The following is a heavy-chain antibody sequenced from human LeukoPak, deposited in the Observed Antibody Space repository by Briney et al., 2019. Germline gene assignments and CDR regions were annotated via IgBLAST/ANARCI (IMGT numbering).Heavy chain of an antibody. J-gene: IGHJ3*01. Sequence: PGGSLRLSCVASGFTFSNYAVNWVRQAPGKGLEWVSCISYNGGSAHYADSVKGRFTVSRDNSKNTLYLEMSSLRVEDTAVYYCAKDPNGDYIGAFDVWGQGTMVTVSS. CDR1: GFTFSNYA. CDR3: AKDPNGDYIGAFDV. CDR2: ISYNGGSA. V-gene: IGHV3-23*01. D-gene: IGHD4-17*01.